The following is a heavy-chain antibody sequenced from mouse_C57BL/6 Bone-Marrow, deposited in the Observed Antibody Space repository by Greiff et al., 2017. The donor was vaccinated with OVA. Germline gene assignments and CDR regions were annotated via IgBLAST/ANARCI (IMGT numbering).Heavy chain of an antibody. CDR3: ASVYGFYAMDY. J-gene: IGHJ4*01. Sequence: EVKLMESGGGLVKPGGSLKLSCAASGFTFSSYAMSWVRQTPEKRLEWVATISDGGSYTYYPDNVKGRFTISRDNAKNNLYLQMSHLKSEDTAMYYCASVYGFYAMDYWGQGTSVTVSS. D-gene: IGHD1-1*01. CDR2: ISDGGSYT. V-gene: IGHV5-4*03. CDR1: GFTFSSYA.